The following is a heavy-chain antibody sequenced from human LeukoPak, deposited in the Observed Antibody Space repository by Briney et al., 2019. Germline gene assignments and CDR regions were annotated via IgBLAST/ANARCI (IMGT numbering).Heavy chain of an antibody. D-gene: IGHD3-3*01. J-gene: IGHJ6*03. CDR1: GGTFSSYA. CDR2: IIPIFGTA. V-gene: IGHV1-69*06. Sequence: SVKVSCKASGGTFSSYAISWVRQAPGQGLEWMGGIIPIFGTANYAQKFQGRVTITADKSTSTAYMELSSLRSEDTAVYYCARSKEHYDFWSSPYYMDVWGKGTTVTVSS. CDR3: ARSKEHYDFWSSPYYMDV.